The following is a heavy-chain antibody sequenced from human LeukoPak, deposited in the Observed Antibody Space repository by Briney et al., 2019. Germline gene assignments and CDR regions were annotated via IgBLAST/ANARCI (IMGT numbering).Heavy chain of an antibody. V-gene: IGHV3-21*01. CDR2: ISSSSSYI. CDR3: ARDPKGDFWSGYFVDY. J-gene: IGHJ4*02. D-gene: IGHD3-3*01. CDR1: GFTFNSYS. Sequence: PGGSLRLSCAASGFTFNSYSMNWVRQAPGKGLEWVSSISSSSSYIYYADSVKGRFTISRDNAKNSLYLQMNSLRAEDTAVYYCARDPKGDFWSGYFVDYWGQGTLVTVSS.